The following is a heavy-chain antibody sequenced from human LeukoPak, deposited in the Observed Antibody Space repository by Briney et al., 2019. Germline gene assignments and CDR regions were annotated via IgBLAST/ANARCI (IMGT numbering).Heavy chain of an antibody. CDR1: GFTFSNYG. Sequence: GGSLRLSCAASGFTFSNYGMHWVRQAPGKGLEWVSSISSSSSYIYYADSVKGRFTISRDNAKNSLYLQMNSLRAEDTAVYYCARDPRSSGRIRGLDYWGQGTLVTVSS. V-gene: IGHV3-21*01. CDR2: ISSSSSYI. J-gene: IGHJ4*02. D-gene: IGHD3-22*01. CDR3: ARDPRSSGRIRGLDY.